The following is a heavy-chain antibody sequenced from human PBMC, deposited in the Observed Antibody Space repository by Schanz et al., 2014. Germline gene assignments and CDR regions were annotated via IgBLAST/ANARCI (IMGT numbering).Heavy chain of an antibody. CDR3: ARDLISSGWYG. V-gene: IGHV3-23*04. CDR2: MIGSGSSV. Sequence: VQLVESGGGVVQPGRSLRLSCAASGFTFSIYGMSWVRQAPGKGLEWVSRMIGSGSSVFYADSVKGRFTISRDNLKNTVYLQMNSLRAGDTAVYYCARDLISSGWYGWGQGTLVTVSS. CDR1: GFTFSIYG. J-gene: IGHJ4*02. D-gene: IGHD6-19*01.